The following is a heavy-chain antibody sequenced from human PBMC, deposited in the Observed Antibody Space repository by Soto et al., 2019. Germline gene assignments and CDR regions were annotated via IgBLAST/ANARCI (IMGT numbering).Heavy chain of an antibody. Sequence: SGPTLVNPTQTLTLTCTFSGFSLSTSGVGVGLIRQPPGKALEWLALIYWNDDKRYSPSLKSRLTITKDTSKNQVVLTMTNMDPVDTATYSCAHRRDIVVVVAASGAFDIWGQGTMVTV. CDR1: GFSLSTSGVG. V-gene: IGHV2-5*01. J-gene: IGHJ3*02. D-gene: IGHD2-15*01. CDR2: IYWNDDK. CDR3: AHRRDIVVVVAASGAFDI.